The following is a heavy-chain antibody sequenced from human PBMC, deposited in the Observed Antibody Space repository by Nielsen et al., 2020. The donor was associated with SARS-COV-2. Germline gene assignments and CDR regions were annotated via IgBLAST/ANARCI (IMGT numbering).Heavy chain of an antibody. CDR2: INSDGGST. CDR1: AVTFSIFW. V-gene: IGHV3-74*03. CDR3: ARGGLGLSPPGY. D-gene: IGHD3/OR15-3a*01. J-gene: IGHJ4*02. Sequence: GCSLRLSCASSAVTFSIFWMRWVRQVPGKGLVWVAGINSDGGSTKYVDSVKGRFTISRDNANNTLFLQMNSLRPEDTALYYCARGGLGLSPPGYWGQGTLVTVSS.